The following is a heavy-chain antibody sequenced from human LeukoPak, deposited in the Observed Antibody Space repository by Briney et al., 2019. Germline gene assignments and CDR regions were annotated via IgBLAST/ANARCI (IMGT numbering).Heavy chain of an antibody. V-gene: IGHV1-2*02. CDR3: ARGGGDLSLWFGEL. Sequence: ASVKVSCKVSGYTFSGHYMHWVRQAPGQGLEWMGWINPNNGGTNYAQKLQGRVTMTTDTSTSTAYMELRSLRSDDTAVYYCARGGGDLSLWFGELWGQGTLVTVSS. J-gene: IGHJ4*02. CDR2: INPNNGGT. D-gene: IGHD3-10*01. CDR1: GYTFSGHY.